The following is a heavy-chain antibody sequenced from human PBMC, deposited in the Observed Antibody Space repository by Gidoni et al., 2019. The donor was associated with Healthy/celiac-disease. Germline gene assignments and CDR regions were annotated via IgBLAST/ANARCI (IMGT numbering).Heavy chain of an antibody. CDR3: ARASSGYHY. V-gene: IGHV4-59*01. Sequence: QVQLQESGPGLVTPSETLSLTCTVSGGSISSYYWSWIRQPPGKGLEWIGYIYYSGSTNYNPSLKSRVTISVDTSKNQFSLKLSSVTAADTAVYYCARASSGYHYWGQGTLVTVSS. CDR1: GGSISSYY. J-gene: IGHJ4*02. CDR2: IYYSGST. D-gene: IGHD3-22*01.